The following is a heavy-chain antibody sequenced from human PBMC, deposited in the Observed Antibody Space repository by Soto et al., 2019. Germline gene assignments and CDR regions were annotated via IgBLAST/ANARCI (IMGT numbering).Heavy chain of an antibody. V-gene: IGHV1-3*01. CDR3: ARYCSSTSCYANYYGMDV. CDR1: GYTFTSYA. D-gene: IGHD2-2*01. J-gene: IGHJ6*02. Sequence: QVQLVQSGAEVKKPGASVKVSCKASGYTFTSYAMHWVRQAPGQRLEWMGWINAGNGNTKYSQKFQGRVTITRDTSASTAYMELSSLRSEDTAVYYCARYCSSTSCYANYYGMDVWGQGTLVTVSS. CDR2: INAGNGNT.